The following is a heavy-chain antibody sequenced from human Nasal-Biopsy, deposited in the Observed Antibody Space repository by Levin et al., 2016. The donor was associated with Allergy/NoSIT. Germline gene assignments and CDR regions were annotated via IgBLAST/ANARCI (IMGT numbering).Heavy chain of an antibody. CDR2: IYYSGST. D-gene: IGHD4-17*01. CDR1: GGSINNYY. Sequence: SETLSLTCTVSGGSINNYYWSWIRQPPGKGLEWIGYIYYSGSTNYNPSLKSRVTISVDASKKQFSLTLTSVTAADTAVYYCAKVERAYGDFGDWYFDPWGRGTLVSVSS. V-gene: IGHV4-59*01. CDR3: AKVERAYGDFGDWYFDP. J-gene: IGHJ2*01.